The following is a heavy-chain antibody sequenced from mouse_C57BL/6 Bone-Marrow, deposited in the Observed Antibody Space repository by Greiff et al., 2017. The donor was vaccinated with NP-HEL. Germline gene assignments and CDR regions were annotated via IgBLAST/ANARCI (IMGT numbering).Heavy chain of an antibody. Sequence: QVQLKQSGPELVKPGASVKISCKASGYAFSSSWMNWVKQRPGKGLEWIGRIYPGDGDTNYNGKFKGKATLTADKSSSTAYMQLSSLTSEDSAVYFCARYYYGSSYQYWYFDVWGTGTTVTVSS. CDR3: ARYYYGSSYQYWYFDV. D-gene: IGHD1-1*01. J-gene: IGHJ1*03. CDR1: GYAFSSSW. V-gene: IGHV1-82*01. CDR2: IYPGDGDT.